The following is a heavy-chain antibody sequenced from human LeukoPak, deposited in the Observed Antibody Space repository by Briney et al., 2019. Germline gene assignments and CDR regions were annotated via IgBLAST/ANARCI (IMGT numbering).Heavy chain of an antibody. J-gene: IGHJ3*02. CDR3: AKGGQYSGSYYDPDDAFDI. CDR2: ISGSCGST. CDR1: GFTFSSYG. V-gene: IGHV3-23*01. Sequence: GGSLRLSCAASGFTFSSYGMSWVRQAPGKGLEWVSAISGSCGSTYYADSVKGRFTISRDNSKNTLYLQMNSLRAEDTAVYYCAKGGQYSGSYYDPDDAFDIWGQGTMVTVSS. D-gene: IGHD1-26*01.